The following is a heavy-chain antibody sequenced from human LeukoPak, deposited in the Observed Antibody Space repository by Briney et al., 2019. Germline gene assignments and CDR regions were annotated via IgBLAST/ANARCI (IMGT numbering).Heavy chain of an antibody. Sequence: GGSLRLSCAASGFTVSSNYMSWVRQAPGKGLEWVSLIYPAGTTHYADSVKGRLTISRDDSKNTVYLQMNSLRVEDTAVYYCAGDSSSAYYFDSWGQGTLVTVSS. D-gene: IGHD2-2*01. J-gene: IGHJ4*02. CDR2: IYPAGTT. CDR1: GFTVSSNY. V-gene: IGHV3-53*01. CDR3: AGDSSSAYYFDS.